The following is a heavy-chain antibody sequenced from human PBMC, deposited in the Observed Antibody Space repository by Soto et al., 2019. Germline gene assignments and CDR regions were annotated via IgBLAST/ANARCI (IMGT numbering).Heavy chain of an antibody. Sequence: DVQLEESGGGLVKPGGSLRLSCVASEFTFSVYSMNWVRQAPGKGLEWVSSISSGSSYIYYADSVKGRFTISRDNDKSSLFRHMKSLRVDDTAVYYCAKDRVKIRWGYSQYYGMDVWGHGMPVTVSS. CDR3: AKDRVKIRWGYSQYYGMDV. D-gene: IGHD3-22*01. CDR1: EFTFSVYS. V-gene: IGHV3-21*02. J-gene: IGHJ6*02. CDR2: ISSGSSYI.